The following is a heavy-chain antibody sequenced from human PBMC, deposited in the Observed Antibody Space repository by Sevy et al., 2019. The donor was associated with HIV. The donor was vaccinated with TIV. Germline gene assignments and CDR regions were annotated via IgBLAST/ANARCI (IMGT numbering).Heavy chain of an antibody. Sequence: ASVKVSCKASGYTFTGYYMHWVRQAPGQGLEWMGWINPNSGGTNYAQKFQGRVTMTRDTSISTAYMELSRLRSDDTAVYYCARDIVVVPAAIRGNYYYYGMDVWGQGTTVTVSS. D-gene: IGHD2-2*01. CDR3: ARDIVVVPAAIRGNYYYYGMDV. J-gene: IGHJ6*02. CDR1: GYTFTGYY. V-gene: IGHV1-2*02. CDR2: INPNSGGT.